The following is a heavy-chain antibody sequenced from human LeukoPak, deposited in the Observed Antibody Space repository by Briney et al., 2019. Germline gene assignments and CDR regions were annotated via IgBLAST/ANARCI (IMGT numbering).Heavy chain of an antibody. CDR3: ARTFNYYGSGSPS. CDR1: GGSISSSSYY. J-gene: IGHJ5*02. CDR2: IYYSGST. Sequence: PSETLSLTCTVSGGSISSSSYYWGWIRQPPGKGLEWIGSIYYSGSTYYNPSLKSRVTISVDTSKNQFSLKLSSVTAADTAVYYCARTFNYYGSGSPSWGQGTLVTVSS. V-gene: IGHV4-39*07. D-gene: IGHD3-10*01.